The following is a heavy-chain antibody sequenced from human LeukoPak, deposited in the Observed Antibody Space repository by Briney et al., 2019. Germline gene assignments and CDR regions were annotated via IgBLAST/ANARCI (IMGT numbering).Heavy chain of an antibody. Sequence: SETLSLTCAVYGGSFSGYYWSWIRQPPGKGLEWIGEINHSGSTNYNPSLKSRVTISVDTSKNQFSLQRSSMTAADTAVYYCAWGSYLDYWGQGTRVTVSS. CDR2: INHSGST. V-gene: IGHV4-34*01. CDR1: GGSFSGYY. J-gene: IGHJ4*02. D-gene: IGHD3-16*01. CDR3: AWGSYLDY.